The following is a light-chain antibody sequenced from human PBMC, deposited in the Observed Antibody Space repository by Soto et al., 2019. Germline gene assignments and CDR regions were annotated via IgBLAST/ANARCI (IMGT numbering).Light chain of an antibody. V-gene: IGLV1-40*01. CDR2: GNS. CDR1: SSNIGAGYD. Sequence: QSVLTQPPSVSGAPGQRVTISCTGSSSNIGAGYDVHWYQQLPGTAPKLLIYGNSNRPSGVPDRFSGSKSGTSASLAITGLQAEDEADYHCQSSDSSLSGVVFGGGTELTVL. CDR3: QSSDSSLSGVV. J-gene: IGLJ2*01.